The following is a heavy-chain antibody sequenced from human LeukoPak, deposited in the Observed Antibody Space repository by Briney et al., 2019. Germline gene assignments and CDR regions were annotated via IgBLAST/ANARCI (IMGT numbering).Heavy chain of an antibody. J-gene: IGHJ3*02. CDR3: ARDPGAYCGGDCADAFDI. CDR2: IYYSGST. Sequence: SETLSLTCTVSGGSISSGDYYWRWIRQPPGKGLEWIGYIYYSGSTYYNPSLMSRVTISVDTSKNQFSLKLGSVTAADTAVYYCARDPGAYCGGDCADAFDIWGQGTMVTVSS. D-gene: IGHD2-21*02. V-gene: IGHV4-30-4*01. CDR1: GGSISSGDYY.